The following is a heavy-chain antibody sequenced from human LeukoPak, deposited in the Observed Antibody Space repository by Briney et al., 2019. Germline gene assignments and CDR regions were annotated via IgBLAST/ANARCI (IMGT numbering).Heavy chain of an antibody. J-gene: IGHJ5*02. CDR1: GYSISSGYY. Sequence: SETLSLTCAVSGYSISSGYYWGWIRQPPGKGLEWIGSIYHSGSTHYNPSLKSRVTISVDTSKNQFSLKLSSVTAADTAVYYCARDSRRGIAMVRGVIKHPTGWFDPWGQGTLVTVSS. V-gene: IGHV4-38-2*02. CDR3: ARDSRRGIAMVRGVIKHPTGWFDP. D-gene: IGHD3-10*01. CDR2: IYHSGST.